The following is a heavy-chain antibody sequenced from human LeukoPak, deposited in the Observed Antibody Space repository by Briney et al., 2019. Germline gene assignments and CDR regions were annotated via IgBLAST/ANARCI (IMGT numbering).Heavy chain of an antibody. V-gene: IGHV4-39*07. D-gene: IGHD6-13*01. CDR2: IYYSGST. CDR3: ARTGYRAAAGTLNWFDP. J-gene: IGHJ5*02. CDR1: GGSISSSSYY. Sequence: SETLSLTCTGSGGSISSSSYYWVWIRQPPGKGLEWIVSIYYSGSTYYNPSLESRVTISVDTSKNQFSLKLSSVTAADTAVYYCARTGYRAAAGTLNWFDPWGQGTLVTVSS.